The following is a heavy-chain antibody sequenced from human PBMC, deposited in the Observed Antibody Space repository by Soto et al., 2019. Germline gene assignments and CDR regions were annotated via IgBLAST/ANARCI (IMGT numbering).Heavy chain of an antibody. D-gene: IGHD2-21*02. J-gene: IGHJ4*02. V-gene: IGHV3-30*18. CDR2: ISYDGSNK. CDR1: GFTFSSYG. CDR3: AKDFYPLVVVTYYFDY. Sequence: QVQLVESGGGVVQPGRSLRLSCTAPGFTFSSYGMHWVRQAPGKGLEWVGVISYDGSNKYYADSVKGRITLSRDNSKNMLYLQMNSLKAEDMAVYYCAKDFYPLVVVTYYFDYWGQGALVTVSS.